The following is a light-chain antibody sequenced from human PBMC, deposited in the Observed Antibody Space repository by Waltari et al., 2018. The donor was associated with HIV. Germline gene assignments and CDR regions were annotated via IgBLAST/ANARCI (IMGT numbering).Light chain of an antibody. V-gene: IGLV1-51*02. CDR3: GTWDSRLRAEV. CDR2: END. Sequence: QSVLTQPPSVSAAPGQRVTISCSGSTSTIGHNYVCWYQQFPGTAPKLLIYENDKRPSGIPDRFSGSNSGTSATLDITGLQTGDEADYYCGTWDSRLRAEVFGGGTKLTVL. CDR1: TSTIGHNY. J-gene: IGLJ2*01.